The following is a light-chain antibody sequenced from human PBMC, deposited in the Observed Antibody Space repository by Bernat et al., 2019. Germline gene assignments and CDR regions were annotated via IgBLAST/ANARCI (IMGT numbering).Light chain of an antibody. Sequence: VLTQPASVSEAPGQTVTIFCTGTNSNIGAGYDVHWYQQLPGTAPRVIIFNIHNRPSGVPDRFSGSRSGSSASLAITGLQPEDEADYYCQSYDTSLNVVFGGGTKVTVL. CDR1: NSNIGAGYD. V-gene: IGLV1-40*01. CDR3: QSYDTSLNVV. J-gene: IGLJ2*01. CDR2: NIH.